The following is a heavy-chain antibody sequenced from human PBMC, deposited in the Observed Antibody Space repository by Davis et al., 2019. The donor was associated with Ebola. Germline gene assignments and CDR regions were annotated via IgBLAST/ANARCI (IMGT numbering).Heavy chain of an antibody. CDR1: GYTFTSYD. CDR3: ASSNLLWFGELLLFY. Sequence: AASVQVSCKASGYTFTSYDINWVRQATGQGLEWMGWMNPNSGNTGYAQKFQGRVTTTRNTSISTAYMELSSLRSEDTAVYYCASSNLLWFGELLLFYWGQGTLVTVSS. D-gene: IGHD3-10*01. J-gene: IGHJ4*02. V-gene: IGHV1-8*01. CDR2: MNPNSGNT.